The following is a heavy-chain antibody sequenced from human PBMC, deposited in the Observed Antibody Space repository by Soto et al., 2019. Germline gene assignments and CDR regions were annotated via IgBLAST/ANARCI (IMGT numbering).Heavy chain of an antibody. CDR1: GGSINGYY. J-gene: IGHJ4*01. CDR3: ARASGYSYGYDDFFDN. Sequence: QVQLQESGPGLVKPSETLSLTCTVSGGSINGYYWTWLRQSPTNGLEWIGYFHFSGSTKYNPSLESRPTISADTSKNQISLTPSSVTAADTAVYYCARASGYSYGYDDFFDNWGQGTLANVSS. D-gene: IGHD5-18*01. V-gene: IGHV4-59*01. CDR2: FHFSGST.